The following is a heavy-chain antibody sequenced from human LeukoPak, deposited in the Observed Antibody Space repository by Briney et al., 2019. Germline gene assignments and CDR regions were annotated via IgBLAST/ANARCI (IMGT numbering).Heavy chain of an antibody. CDR1: GFTFSSYW. D-gene: IGHD2-8*01. J-gene: IGHJ4*02. CDR3: AKGGLMVYAITYFDY. Sequence: GGSLRLSCAVSGFTFSSYWMHWVRQAPGKGLEWVSAIRGSGDTTYYADSVKGRFTISRDNSKNTLYLEMNSLRAEDTAIYYCAKGGLMVYAITYFDYWGQGTLVTVSS. V-gene: IGHV3-23*01. CDR2: IRGSGDTT.